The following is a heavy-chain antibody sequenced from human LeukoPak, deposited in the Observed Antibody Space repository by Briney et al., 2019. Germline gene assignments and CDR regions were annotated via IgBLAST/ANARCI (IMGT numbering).Heavy chain of an antibody. Sequence: GGSLRLSCAASGFTFDDYAMHWVRQAPGKGLEWVSGISWNSGSIGYADSVKGRFTISRDNAKNSLYLQMNSLRAEDMAVYYCAKDGKGCSGGSCYYYYYMDVWGKGTTVTVSS. J-gene: IGHJ6*03. CDR2: ISWNSGSI. V-gene: IGHV3-9*03. CDR1: GFTFDDYA. CDR3: AKDGKGCSGGSCYYYYYMDV. D-gene: IGHD2-15*01.